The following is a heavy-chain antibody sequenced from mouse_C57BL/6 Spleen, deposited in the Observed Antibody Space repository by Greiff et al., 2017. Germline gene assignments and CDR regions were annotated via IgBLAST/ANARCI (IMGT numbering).Heavy chain of an antibody. CDR1: GYTFTSYW. J-gene: IGHJ2*01. Sequence: QVQLQQSGAELVKPGASVKLSCKASGYTFTSYWMQWVNQRPGQGLEWIGEIGPSDSYTNYNQKFKGKATLTVDTSSSTAYMQLSRLTSEDSAVYYCARSAYSNYGYWGQGTTLTVSS. V-gene: IGHV1-50*01. CDR3: ARSAYSNYGY. D-gene: IGHD2-5*01. CDR2: IGPSDSYT.